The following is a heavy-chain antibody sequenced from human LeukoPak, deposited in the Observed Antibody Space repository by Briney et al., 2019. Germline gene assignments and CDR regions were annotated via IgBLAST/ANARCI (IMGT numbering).Heavy chain of an antibody. D-gene: IGHD6-13*01. CDR1: GGTFSSYA. V-gene: IGHV1-69*13. J-gene: IGHJ6*04. CDR3: ARDLAYSSSWYRGSFGMDV. Sequence: ASVKVSCKASGGTFSSYAISWVRQAPGQGLEWMGGIIPIFGTANYAQKFQGRVTITADESTSTAHMELSSLRSEDTAVYYCARDLAYSSSWYRGSFGMDVWGKGTTVTVSS. CDR2: IIPIFGTA.